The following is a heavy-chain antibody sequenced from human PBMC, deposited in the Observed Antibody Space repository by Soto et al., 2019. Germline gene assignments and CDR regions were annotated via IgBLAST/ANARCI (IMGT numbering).Heavy chain of an antibody. Sequence: QVQLVQSGAEVKKPGASVKVSCKASGYTFTSYTMYWVRQAPGQRLEWMGWINAGNGNTGSSQQFQGRVTITRDTSASTAYMELSRRRSEDTAVSYCARNLVVVVDATRALGYWGQGTLVTVSS. CDR2: INAGNGNT. CDR1: GYTFTSYT. D-gene: IGHD2-15*01. CDR3: ARNLVVVVDATRALGY. J-gene: IGHJ4*02. V-gene: IGHV1-3*01.